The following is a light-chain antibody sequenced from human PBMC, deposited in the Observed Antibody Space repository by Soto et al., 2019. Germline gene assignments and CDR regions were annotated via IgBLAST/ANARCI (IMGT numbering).Light chain of an antibody. CDR2: GAS. Sequence: EIVLTQSPGTLSLSPGERATLSCRASESVRSTNLAWYQHKPGQAPRLLIYGASSRATGIPDRFSASGSGTAFTLTISRLEPEDFAVYYCQQYASPYTFGQGSKLEIK. V-gene: IGKV3-20*01. CDR3: QQYASPYT. J-gene: IGKJ2*01. CDR1: ESVRSTN.